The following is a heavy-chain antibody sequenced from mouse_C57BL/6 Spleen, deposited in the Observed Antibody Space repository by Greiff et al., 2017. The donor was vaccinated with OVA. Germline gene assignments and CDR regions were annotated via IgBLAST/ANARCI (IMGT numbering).Heavy chain of an antibody. V-gene: IGHV1-50*01. CDR1: GYTFTSYW. J-gene: IGHJ2*01. Sequence: QVQLQQSGAELVKPGASVKLSCKASGYTFTSYWMQWVKQRPGQGLEWIGEIDPSDSYTNYNQKFKGKATLTVDTSSSTAYMQLSSLTSEDSAVYYCARVYYGSSYYFDYWGQGTTLTVSS. CDR3: ARVYYGSSYYFDY. D-gene: IGHD1-1*01. CDR2: IDPSDSYT.